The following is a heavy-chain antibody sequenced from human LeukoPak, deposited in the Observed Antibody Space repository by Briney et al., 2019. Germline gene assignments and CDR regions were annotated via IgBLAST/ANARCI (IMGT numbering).Heavy chain of an antibody. CDR2: ISQSTTDT. CDR3: ARDHLRGYSGYDYGLGYYYGMDV. J-gene: IGHJ6*02. CDR1: GFTFTNFW. D-gene: IGHD5-12*01. Sequence: GGSLRLSCAASGFTFTNFWISWVRQAPGKGLEWVAGISQSTTDTHYVDSVRGRFTLSRDNAKNSVTLQMNSLRVEDTAVYYCARDHLRGYSGYDYGLGYYYGMDVWGQGTTVTVSS. V-gene: IGHV3-7*01.